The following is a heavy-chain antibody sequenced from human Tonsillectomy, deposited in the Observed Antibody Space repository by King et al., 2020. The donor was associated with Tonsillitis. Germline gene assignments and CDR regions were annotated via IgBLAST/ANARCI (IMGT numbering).Heavy chain of an antibody. CDR1: GGSISSYY. V-gene: IGHV4-59*01. D-gene: IGHD3-22*01. J-gene: IGHJ4*02. CDR3: ARSDSSGYYRFDY. CDR2: IYYSGST. Sequence: QLQESGPGLVKPSETLSLTCTVSGGSISSYYWIWIRRPPGKGLEWIGYIYYSGSTNYNPSLKRRVSISVDTSKNQFSLKLSSVTAADTAVYFCARSDSSGYYRFDYWGQGTLVTVSS.